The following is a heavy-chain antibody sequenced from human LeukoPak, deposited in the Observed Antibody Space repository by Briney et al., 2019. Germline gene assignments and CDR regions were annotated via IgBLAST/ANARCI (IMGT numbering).Heavy chain of an antibody. D-gene: IGHD3-10*01. CDR2: ITSTSSYI. Sequence: GGSLRLPCAASGFTFSTFGMNWVRQAPGKGLECVSSITSTSSYIYYADSVKGRFTISRDDAKNSLYLQMNSLRAEDTAVYYCARAVSTYGLDSWGQGTLVTVSS. J-gene: IGHJ4*02. CDR1: GFTFSTFG. CDR3: ARAVSTYGLDS. V-gene: IGHV3-21*01.